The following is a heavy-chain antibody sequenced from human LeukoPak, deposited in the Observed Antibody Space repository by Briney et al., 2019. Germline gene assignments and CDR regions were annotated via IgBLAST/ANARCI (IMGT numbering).Heavy chain of an antibody. J-gene: IGHJ4*02. CDR2: IIPIFGTA. D-gene: IGHD5-18*01. Sequence: ASVKVSCKASGGTFSSYAISWVRQAPGQGLEWMGRIIPIFGTANYAQKFQGRVTITTDESTSTAYMELSSLRSEDTAVYYCARSGGGGGYSYGYESYFDYWGQGTLVTVSS. CDR3: ARSGGGGGYSYGYESYFDY. CDR1: GGTFSSYA. V-gene: IGHV1-69*05.